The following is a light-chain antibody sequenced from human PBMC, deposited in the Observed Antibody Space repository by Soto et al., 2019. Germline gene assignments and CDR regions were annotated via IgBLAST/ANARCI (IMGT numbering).Light chain of an antibody. CDR1: SSDVDDYYY. CDR2: EVT. CDR3: SSYTSTTTLVV. V-gene: IGLV2-14*01. J-gene: IGLJ1*01. Sequence: QSALTQPASVSGSPGQSITISCTGSSSDVDDYYYVSWYQQHPNKAPKLVIYEVTNRPSGVSDRFSGSKSGNTASLTISGLQPEDEADYYCSSYTSTTTLVVFGTGTKLTVL.